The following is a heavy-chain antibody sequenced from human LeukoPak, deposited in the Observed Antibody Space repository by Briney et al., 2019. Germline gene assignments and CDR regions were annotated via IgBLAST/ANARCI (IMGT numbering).Heavy chain of an antibody. CDR3: AKRYVSSNYYQCLGE. Sequence: GGSLRLSCAASGFTFSNYAMTWVRLAPGKGLEWVSAITGNTANTYYADSVKGRFTISRDNSKNTVYLQMNSPRVEDTAVYYCAKRYVSSNYYQCLGEWGQGTLVTVSS. CDR1: GFTFSNYA. J-gene: IGHJ4*02. D-gene: IGHD3-22*01. V-gene: IGHV3-23*01. CDR2: ITGNTANT.